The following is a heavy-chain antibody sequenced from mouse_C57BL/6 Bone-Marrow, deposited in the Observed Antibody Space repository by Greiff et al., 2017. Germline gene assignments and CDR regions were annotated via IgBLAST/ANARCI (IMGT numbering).Heavy chain of an antibody. V-gene: IGHV1-64*01. CDR2: IHPNSGST. CDR3: ARSGTSYAVDY. D-gene: IGHD2-14*01. Sequence: VQLQQPGAELVKPGASVKLSCKASGYTFTSYWMHWVKQRPGQGLEWIGMIHPNSGSTNYNEKLKSKATLTVDKSSSPAYMQLSNLTSEDSAVYCCARSGTSYAVDYWGQGTSVTVSS. CDR1: GYTFTSYW. J-gene: IGHJ4*01.